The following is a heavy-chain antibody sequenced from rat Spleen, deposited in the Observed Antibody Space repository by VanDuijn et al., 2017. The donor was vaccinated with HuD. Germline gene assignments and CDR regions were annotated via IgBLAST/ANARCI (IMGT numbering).Heavy chain of an antibody. V-gene: IGHV3-1*01. CDR3: ARSPGRSSYIYPDY. D-gene: IGHD1-2*01. J-gene: IGHJ2*01. Sequence: EVQLQESGPGLVKPSQSLSLTCSVTGYSITSNYWGWIRKFPGNKMEWIGHISYSGSTSYNPSLKSRISITRDTSKNQFFLHLNSVTTEDTATYYCARSPGRSSYIYPDYWGQGVMVTVSS. CDR2: ISYSGST. CDR1: GYSITSNY.